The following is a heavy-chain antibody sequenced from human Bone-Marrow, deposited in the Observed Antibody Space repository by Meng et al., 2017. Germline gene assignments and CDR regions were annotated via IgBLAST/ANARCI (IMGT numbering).Heavy chain of an antibody. Sequence: QVQLQQWVAGLLKPSVTLSLTCAAHGGSFSGYYWIWIRQPPGKGLEWIGEINHSGSTNYNPSLKSRVTISVDTSKNQFSLKLSSVTAADTAVYYCARVAYRWGGDCSYFDYWGQGTLVTVSS. CDR1: GGSFSGYY. CDR3: ARVAYRWGGDCSYFDY. D-gene: IGHD2-21*02. J-gene: IGHJ4*02. V-gene: IGHV4-34*01. CDR2: INHSGST.